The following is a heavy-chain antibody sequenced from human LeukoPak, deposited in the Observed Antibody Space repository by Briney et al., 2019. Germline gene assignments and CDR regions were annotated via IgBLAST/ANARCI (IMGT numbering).Heavy chain of an antibody. V-gene: IGHV3-7*01. J-gene: IGHJ4*02. CDR3: AKVAKYYYGSETYYFFEH. CDR1: GFTFTTCW. CDR2: IKQDRTEK. Sequence: SGESLSLSCAASGFTFTTCWMSWVRQAPGKGLEWVANIKQDRTEKYYVDSVKGRFTISRDNAKNSLYLQMNSLRAEDTAVYYCAKVAKYYYGSETYYFFEHWGQGTPVTASS. D-gene: IGHD3-10*01.